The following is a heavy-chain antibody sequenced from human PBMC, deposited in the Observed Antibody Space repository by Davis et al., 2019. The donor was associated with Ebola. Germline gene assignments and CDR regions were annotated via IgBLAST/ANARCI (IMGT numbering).Heavy chain of an antibody. CDR1: GFTFSSYA. D-gene: IGHD1-26*01. CDR3: ARPGSLVN. V-gene: IGHV3-30-3*01. CDR2: ISYDGSNK. Sequence: PGGSLRLSCAASGFTFSSYAMHWVRQAPGKGLEWVAVISYDGSNKYYADSVKGRFTISRDNSKNTLYLQMNSLRAEDTAVYYCARPGSLVNWGQGTLVTVSS. J-gene: IGHJ4*02.